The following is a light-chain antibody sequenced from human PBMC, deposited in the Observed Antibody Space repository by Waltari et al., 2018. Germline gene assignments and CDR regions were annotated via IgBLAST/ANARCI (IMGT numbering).Light chain of an antibody. CDR2: YDS. CDR3: QVWHPDIDPGV. CDR1: NIGSYS. V-gene: IGLV3-21*04. Sequence: SYVLTQPPSVSVAPGETARITCGGGNIGSYSVKWYPHKPRQAPVLVIFYDSDRPSGIPARFSGSNSGNTATLTITSVEAGDEARYYCQVWHPDIDPGVFGTGTEVTVL. J-gene: IGLJ1*01.